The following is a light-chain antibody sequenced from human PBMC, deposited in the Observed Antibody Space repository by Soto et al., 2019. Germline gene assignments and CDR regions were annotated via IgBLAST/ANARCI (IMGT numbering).Light chain of an antibody. Sequence: DIQMTQSPSTLSGSVGYRFTITCGASQTISSWLDWYQQKPGKAPKLLIYAASTLQSGVPSRFSGSGSGTEFTLTISSLQPEDFETYYCQQLNSYPITFGQGTRLEIK. CDR2: AAS. J-gene: IGKJ5*01. V-gene: IGKV1-9*01. CDR3: QQLNSYPIT. CDR1: QTISSW.